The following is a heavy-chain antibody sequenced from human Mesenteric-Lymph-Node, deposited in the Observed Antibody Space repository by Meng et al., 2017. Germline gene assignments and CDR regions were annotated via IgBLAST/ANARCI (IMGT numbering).Heavy chain of an antibody. Sequence: GESLKISCAASGFIFSNFWMHWVRQAPGKGLVWVSRVNSDGGRTYYADSVKGRFTISRDNSKNTLYLQMNSLRAEDTAVYYCAKETRTWYSSSGSTKSFDYWGQGTLVTVSS. D-gene: IGHD6-13*01. J-gene: IGHJ4*02. CDR3: AKETRTWYSSSGSTKSFDY. CDR1: GFIFSNFW. V-gene: IGHV3-74*01. CDR2: VNSDGGRT.